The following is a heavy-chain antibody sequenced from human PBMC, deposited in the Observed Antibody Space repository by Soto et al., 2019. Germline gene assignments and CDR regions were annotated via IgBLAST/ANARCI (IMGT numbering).Heavy chain of an antibody. D-gene: IGHD3-3*01. CDR1: GFTFSSYS. Sequence: EVQLVESGGGLVQPGGSLRLSCAASGFTFSSYSMNWVRQAPGKGLEWVSYISSSRSTIYYADSVKGRFTISRDNAKNSLYLQMNSLRDEDTAVYYCARNMYYDFWSGYSVVSYYYYGMDVWGQGTTVTVSS. V-gene: IGHV3-48*02. CDR3: ARNMYYDFWSGYSVVSYYYYGMDV. CDR2: ISSSRSTI. J-gene: IGHJ6*02.